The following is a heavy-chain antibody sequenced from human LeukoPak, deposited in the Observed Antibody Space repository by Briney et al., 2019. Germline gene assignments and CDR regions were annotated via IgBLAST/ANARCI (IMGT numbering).Heavy chain of an antibody. Sequence: ASVKVSCTASGYSFSGKHMHWVRQAPGLGLEWMGWINPNTGDASYAQTFQGRVSLTRDTSINTHYMELSSLRSDDTAVYYCGRDGSHFDIDYWGQGTPVTVSS. J-gene: IGHJ4*02. CDR1: GYSFSGKH. D-gene: IGHD3-3*02. CDR3: GRDGSHFDIDY. CDR2: INPNTGDA. V-gene: IGHV1-2*02.